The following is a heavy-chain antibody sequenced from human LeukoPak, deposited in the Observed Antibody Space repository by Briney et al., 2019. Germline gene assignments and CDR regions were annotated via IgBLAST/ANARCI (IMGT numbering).Heavy chain of an antibody. CDR1: GFTFDDYG. V-gene: IGHV3-20*04. J-gene: IGHJ6*03. Sequence: PGGSLRLSCAASGFTFDDYGMSWVRQAPGKGLEWVSGINWNGGSTGYADPVKGRFTISRDNAKDSLYLQMNSLRAEDTALYYCARDLAVAAPLFYYYYYMDVWGKGTTVTVSS. D-gene: IGHD6-19*01. CDR2: INWNGGST. CDR3: ARDLAVAAPLFYYYYYMDV.